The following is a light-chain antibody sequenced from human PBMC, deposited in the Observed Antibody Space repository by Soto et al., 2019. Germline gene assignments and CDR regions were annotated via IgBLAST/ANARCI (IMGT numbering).Light chain of an antibody. CDR2: DVS. Sequence: QSVLTQPASVSGSPGQSIPISCTGTSSDVGGYNYVSWYQQHPGKAPKLMIYDVSNRPSGVSNRFSGSKSGNTASLTISGLQAEDEADYYCSSYTSSSTFVVFGGGTKVTV. V-gene: IGLV2-14*01. CDR1: SSDVGGYNY. CDR3: SSYTSSSTFVV. J-gene: IGLJ2*01.